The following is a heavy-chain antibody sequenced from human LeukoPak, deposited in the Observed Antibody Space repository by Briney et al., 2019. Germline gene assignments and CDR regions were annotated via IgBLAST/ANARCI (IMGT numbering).Heavy chain of an antibody. CDR1: GFTFSSYW. CDR3: ARDGLGSAFDY. V-gene: IGHV3-7*01. Sequence: PGGSLRLSCSASGFTFSSYWMTWVRQAPGKGLEWVANIKQDGSEEYYVDSVKGRFTISRDNAKNSLYLQMNSLRAEDTAVYYRARDGLGSAFDYWGQGTLVTVSS. D-gene: IGHD3/OR15-3a*01. CDR2: IKQDGSEE. J-gene: IGHJ4*02.